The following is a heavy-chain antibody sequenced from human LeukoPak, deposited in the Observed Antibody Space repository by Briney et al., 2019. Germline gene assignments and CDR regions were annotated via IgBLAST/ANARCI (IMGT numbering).Heavy chain of an antibody. CDR3: ARDSGWHNAFDI. CDR2: IYTSGST. V-gene: IGHV4-4*07. CDR1: GGTISSYY. Sequence: PSETLSLTCTGSGGTISSYYWSWIRQPPGKGLEWIGRIYTSGSTNYNPSLKSRVTMSIDTSKNQFSLKLSSVTAADTAVYYCARDSGWHNAFDIWGQGTMVTVSS. D-gene: IGHD6-19*01. J-gene: IGHJ3*02.